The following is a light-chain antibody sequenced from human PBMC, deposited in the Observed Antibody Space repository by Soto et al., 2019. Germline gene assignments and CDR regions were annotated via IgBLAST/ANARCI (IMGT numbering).Light chain of an antibody. CDR1: QSVSSY. V-gene: IGKV3-11*01. CDR3: QQRSNWPPEYT. CDR2: DAS. J-gene: IGKJ2*01. Sequence: IVLTQSPANLSLCPGERATLSCRASQSVSSYLAWYQQKPGQAPRLLIYDASNRATGIPARFSGSGSGTDFTLTISSLEPEDFAVYNCQQRSNWPPEYTFGQGTKLEIK.